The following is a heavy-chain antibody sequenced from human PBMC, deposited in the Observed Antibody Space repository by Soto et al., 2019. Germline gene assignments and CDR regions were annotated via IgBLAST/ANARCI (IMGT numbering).Heavy chain of an antibody. Sequence: PGGSLRLSCAASGFTFSSYSMNWVRQAPGKGLEWVSSISNSSSYIYYADSVKGRFTISRDNAKNSLYLQMSSLRAEDTAVYYCAREDIVVVPAAKPHWGQGTLVTVSS. CDR1: GFTFSSYS. V-gene: IGHV3-21*01. CDR3: AREDIVVVPAAKPH. CDR2: ISNSSSYI. D-gene: IGHD2-2*01. J-gene: IGHJ4*02.